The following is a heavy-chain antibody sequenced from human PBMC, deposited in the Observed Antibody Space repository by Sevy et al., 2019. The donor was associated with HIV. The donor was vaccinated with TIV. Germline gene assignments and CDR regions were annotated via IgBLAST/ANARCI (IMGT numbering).Heavy chain of an antibody. D-gene: IGHD2-2*01. CDR1: SGSFSGYY. CDR2: INHSGSA. Sequence: SETLSLTCAVYSGSFSGYYWSWIRQPPGKGLEWIGEINHSGSANYNPSLKSRVTRSVDTSKNQFFLKLSSVTAADTAVYYCARHCSSISCSHAFDIWGLGRMVTVSS. J-gene: IGHJ3*02. V-gene: IGHV4-34*01. CDR3: ARHCSSISCSHAFDI.